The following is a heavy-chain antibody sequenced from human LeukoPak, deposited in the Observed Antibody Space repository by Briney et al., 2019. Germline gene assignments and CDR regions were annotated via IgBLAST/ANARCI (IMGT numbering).Heavy chain of an antibody. V-gene: IGHV1-18*01. D-gene: IGHD3-10*01. Sequence: ASVKVSCKPSDYTFISRGVSWVRQAPGQGLEWMGWISGYKGNTKYAQKLQGRVTMTTDTSTSTAYMELRSLRADDTAVYYCAVWFGDVSDFLGPWDDWGQGTLVTVSS. CDR1: DYTFISRG. CDR2: ISGYKGNT. CDR3: AVWFGDVSDFLGPWDD. J-gene: IGHJ4*02.